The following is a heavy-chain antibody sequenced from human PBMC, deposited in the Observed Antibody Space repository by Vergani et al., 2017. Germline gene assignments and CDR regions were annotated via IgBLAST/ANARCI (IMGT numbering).Heavy chain of an antibody. V-gene: IGHV1-69*18. Sequence: QVQLVQSGAELKKPGSSVKVSCKASGGTFSSYAISWVRQAPGQGLEWMGRIIPIFGTANYVQKFQGRVTITADESTRTVYMELSSLRSEDTAVYYCARFERPLHYYYGMDVWGKGTTVTVST. CDR1: GGTFSSYA. CDR2: IIPIFGTA. CDR3: ARFERPLHYYYGMDV. D-gene: IGHD1-14*01. J-gene: IGHJ6*01.